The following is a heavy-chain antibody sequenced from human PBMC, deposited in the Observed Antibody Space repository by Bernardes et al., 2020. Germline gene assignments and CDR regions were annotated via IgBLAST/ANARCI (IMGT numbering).Heavy chain of an antibody. V-gene: IGHV3-74*01. CDR1: GVTFSTYW. CDR3: ASQSLDYYYYYMDV. J-gene: IGHJ6*03. CDR2: INGDGSST. Sequence: GTLRLSCAASGVTFSTYWMHWVRQAQGKGLVWVSRINGDGSSTTYSDSVKGRFTISRDNAKNTPYLQMISLRAEDPAVYYWASQSLDYYYYYMDVWGKGTTVTVSS.